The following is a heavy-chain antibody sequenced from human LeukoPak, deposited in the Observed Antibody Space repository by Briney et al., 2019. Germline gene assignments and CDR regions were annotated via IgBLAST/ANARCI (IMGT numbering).Heavy chain of an antibody. CDR1: GNNFNNYW. CDR2: IYPGDSDT. CDR3: ARQAYYSDSSGLGSLDY. Sequence: GESLKISCKGSGNNFNNYWIAWVRQMPGKGLEWMGFIYPGDSDTRYSPSFQGQVTISADKSISTAYLQWSSLKASDTAMYYCARQAYYSDSSGLGSLDYWSQGTLVTVSS. J-gene: IGHJ4*02. D-gene: IGHD3-22*01. V-gene: IGHV5-51*01.